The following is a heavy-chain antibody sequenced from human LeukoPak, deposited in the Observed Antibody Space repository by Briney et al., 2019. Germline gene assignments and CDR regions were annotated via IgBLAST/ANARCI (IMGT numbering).Heavy chain of an antibody. CDR2: IYYSGST. CDR1: GGSISSYY. V-gene: IGHV4-59*01. D-gene: IGHD4/OR15-4a*01. J-gene: IGHJ5*02. CDR3: AKVGAQSGALGWFDP. Sequence: SETLSLTCTVSGGSISSYYWSWIRQPPGKGLEWIGYIYYSGSTNYNPSLKSRVTISVDTSKNQFSLKLSSVTAADTAVYYCAKVGAQSGALGWFDPWGQGTLVTVSS.